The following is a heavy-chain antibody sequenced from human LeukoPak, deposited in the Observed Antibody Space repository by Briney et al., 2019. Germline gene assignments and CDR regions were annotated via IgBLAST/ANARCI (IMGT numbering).Heavy chain of an antibody. CDR1: GGSISSSSYS. D-gene: IGHD4-23*01. CDR2: IYYTGST. CDR3: AKDLEYGGNSVFAFDI. J-gene: IGHJ3*02. Sequence: PSETLSLTCTVSGGSISSSSYSWGWIRQPPGKGLEWIGSIYYTGSTYYNPSLKSRVTISVDTSKNQFSLNLSSVTAADTAVYYCAKDLEYGGNSVFAFDIWGQGTMVTVSS. V-gene: IGHV4-39*02.